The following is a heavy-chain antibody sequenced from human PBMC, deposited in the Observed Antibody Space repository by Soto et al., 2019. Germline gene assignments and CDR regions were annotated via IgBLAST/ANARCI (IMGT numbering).Heavy chain of an antibody. V-gene: IGHV3-66*01. CDR2: IYSGGNT. CDR3: ATFVFFGVVTPVDYYYYYMTS. CDR1: GFTVSSNY. D-gene: IGHD3-3*01. Sequence: GGSLRLSCAASGFTVSSNYMSWVRQAPGKGLEWVSVIYSGGNTFYADSVKGRFTISRDSSKNMLYLQMNSLRAEDTAVYYCATFVFFGVVTPVDYYYYYMTSGAKGPRSPSP. J-gene: IGHJ6*03.